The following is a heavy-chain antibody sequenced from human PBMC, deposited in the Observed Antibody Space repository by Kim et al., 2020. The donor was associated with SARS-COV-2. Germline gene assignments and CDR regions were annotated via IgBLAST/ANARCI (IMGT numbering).Heavy chain of an antibody. V-gene: IGHV3-11*01. D-gene: IGHD6-6*01. CDR2: IGGSGRTI. J-gene: IGHJ6*02. CDR3: ARRKYSTGYYYSGMDV. Sequence: GGSLRLSCAASGFTFSDYYMSWMRQAPGKGLEWVSYIGGSGRTIFYADSVKGRFTISRDNAENSLFLQMNSLRAEDTAVYYCARRKYSTGYYYSGMDVWGQGTTVTVSS. CDR1: GFTFSDYY.